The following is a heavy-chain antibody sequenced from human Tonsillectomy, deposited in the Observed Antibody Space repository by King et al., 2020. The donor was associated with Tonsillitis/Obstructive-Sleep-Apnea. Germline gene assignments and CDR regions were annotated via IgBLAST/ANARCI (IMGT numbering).Heavy chain of an antibody. CDR1: GGTFSSYA. CDR2: IIPIFGTA. J-gene: IGHJ5*02. D-gene: IGHD2-15*01. CDR3: AREVKVYCSGGSCYSWWFDP. V-gene: IGHV1-69*01. Sequence: VQLVQSGAEVKKPGSSVKVSCKASGGTFSSYAISWVRQAPGQGLEWMGGIIPIFGTANYAQKFQGRVTITADESTSTAYMELSSLRSEDTAVYYCAREVKVYCSGGSCYSWWFDPWGQGTLVTVSS.